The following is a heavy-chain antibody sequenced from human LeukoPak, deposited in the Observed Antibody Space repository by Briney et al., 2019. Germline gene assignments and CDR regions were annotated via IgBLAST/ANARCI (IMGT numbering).Heavy chain of an antibody. Sequence: SETLSLTCAVYGGSFSGYYWSWIRQPPGKGLEWIGEINHSGSPHSQPSFKRGVTISVDTSKNQFSLKLSSVTAADTAVYYCARGRLRYFDWLSRGDSYFDYWGQGTLVTVSS. CDR3: ARGRLRYFDWLSRGDSYFDY. D-gene: IGHD3-9*01. V-gene: IGHV4-34*01. CDR2: INHSGSP. J-gene: IGHJ4*02. CDR1: GGSFSGYY.